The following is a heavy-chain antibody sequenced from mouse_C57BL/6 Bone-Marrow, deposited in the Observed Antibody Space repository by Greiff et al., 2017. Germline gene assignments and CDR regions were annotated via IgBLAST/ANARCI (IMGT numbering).Heavy chain of an antibody. V-gene: IGHV1-69*01. CDR1: GYTFTSYW. J-gene: IGHJ3*01. D-gene: IGHD4-1*01. CDR2: IDPSDSYT. Sequence: QVQLQQPGAELVMPGASVKLSCKASGYTFTSYWMHWVKQRPGQGLEWIGEIDPSDSYTNYNQKFKGKSTLTVDKSSSTAYMQLSSLTSEDSAVYYCASGRGSWFAYWGQGTLVTVSA. CDR3: ASGRGSWFAY.